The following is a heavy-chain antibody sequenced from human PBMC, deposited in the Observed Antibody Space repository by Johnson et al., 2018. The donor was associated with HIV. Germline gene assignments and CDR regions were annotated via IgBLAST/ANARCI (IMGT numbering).Heavy chain of an antibody. Sequence: QMPLVESGGGVVQPGGSLRLSCAASGFTFSYYGMHCVRQAPAQGLEWVAFIRYDGSNKSYADSVKVRFTIPRHNSKNTLYLQMNRLRAEDTAVYYCAKDWHDYVWGSYRPEDDAFDIWGQGTMVTVSS. D-gene: IGHD3-16*02. CDR3: AKDWHDYVWGSYRPEDDAFDI. V-gene: IGHV3-30*02. CDR1: GFTFSYYG. CDR2: IRYDGSNK. J-gene: IGHJ3*02.